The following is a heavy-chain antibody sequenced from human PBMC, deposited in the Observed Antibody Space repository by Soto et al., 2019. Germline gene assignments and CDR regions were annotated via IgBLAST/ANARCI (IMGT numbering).Heavy chain of an antibody. CDR2: IFYSGST. D-gene: IGHD3-10*01. CDR3: ARDLGTFVFDY. CDR1: GGSISSGDYF. V-gene: IGHV4-31*03. Sequence: QVQLQESGPGLVMPSQTLSLTCTVSGGSISSGDYFWHWIRQHPGKGLEWIGYIFYSGSTLYNLSLKSRVAISVDTSKNQFSLQLTSVTAEDTAVYYCARDLGTFVFDYWGQGTLVTVSS. J-gene: IGHJ4*02.